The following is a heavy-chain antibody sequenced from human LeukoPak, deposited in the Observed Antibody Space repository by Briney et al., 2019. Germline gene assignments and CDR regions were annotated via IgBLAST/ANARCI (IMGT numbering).Heavy chain of an antibody. CDR3: AILSPSIVAATCDY. Sequence: SETLSLTCAVYGGSFSGYYWSWIRQPPGKGLEWIGEINHSGSTNYNPSLKSRVTISVDTSKNQFSLKLSSVTAADTAVYYCAILSPSIVAATCDYWGQGTLVTVSS. V-gene: IGHV4-34*01. CDR2: INHSGST. J-gene: IGHJ4*02. D-gene: IGHD1-26*01. CDR1: GGSFSGYY.